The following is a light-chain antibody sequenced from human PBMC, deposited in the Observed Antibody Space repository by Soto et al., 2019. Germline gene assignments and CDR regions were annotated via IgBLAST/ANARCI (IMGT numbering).Light chain of an antibody. J-gene: IGLJ2*01. Sequence: QSALTQPASVSGSPGQSITISCTGTSSDVGGYNYVSWYQQQPGKAPKLMIYEVSNRPSGVSNRFSGSKSGNTASLTISGLQAEDEADFYCSSYTSSSPHVVFGGGTKLTVL. CDR3: SSYTSSSPHVV. V-gene: IGLV2-14*01. CDR2: EVS. CDR1: SSDVGGYNY.